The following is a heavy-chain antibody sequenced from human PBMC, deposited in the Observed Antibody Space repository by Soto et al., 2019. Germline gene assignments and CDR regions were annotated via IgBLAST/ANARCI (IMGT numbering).Heavy chain of an antibody. V-gene: IGHV3-23*01. CDR2: ISDSGGST. CDR3: SKAPLLPTPFDY. J-gene: IGHJ4*02. Sequence: GESLKISCAASGFTFSSYAMSWVRQAPWKGLEWVSAISDSGGSTYYADSVKGRFTISRDNSKNTLYLQMNSLRAGDTAVYYCSKAPLLPTPFDYWGQGTLVTVYS. CDR1: GFTFSSYA.